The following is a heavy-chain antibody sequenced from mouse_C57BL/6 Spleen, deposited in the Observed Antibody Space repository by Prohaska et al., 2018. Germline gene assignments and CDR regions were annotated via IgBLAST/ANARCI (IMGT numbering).Heavy chain of an antibody. Sequence: GYTFTDYNMHWVKQSHGKSLEWIGYINPNNGGTSYNQKFKGKATLTVNKSSRTAYMELRSLTSEDSAVYYCARRNYYGSFYAMDYWGQGTSVTVSS. CDR1: GYTFTDYN. J-gene: IGHJ4*01. CDR3: ARRNYYGSFYAMDY. V-gene: IGHV1-22*01. CDR2: INPNNGGT. D-gene: IGHD1-1*01.